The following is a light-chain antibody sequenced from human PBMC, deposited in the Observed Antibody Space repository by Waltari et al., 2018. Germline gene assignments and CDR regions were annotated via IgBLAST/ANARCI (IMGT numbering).Light chain of an antibody. V-gene: IGLV3-21*02. CDR2: DER. Sequence: SFALTQPPSVSVAPGQTARLPGGGDNFESKSVQWYQHRAGHAPVLVNYDERDRPTGIPGRFSGSNSENTATLTLNNVEAGDEADYYCQIWNSHDDHVVFGGGTKLTVL. CDR1: NFESKS. CDR3: QIWNSHDDHVV. J-gene: IGLJ2*01.